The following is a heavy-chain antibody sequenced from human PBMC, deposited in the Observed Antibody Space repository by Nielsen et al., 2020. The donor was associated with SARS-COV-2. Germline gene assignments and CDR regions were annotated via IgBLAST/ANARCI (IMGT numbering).Heavy chain of an antibody. J-gene: IGHJ6*02. CDR2: INPDNGDT. CDR1: GYTFTSFD. Sequence: ASVKVSCKASGYTFTSFDISWVRQAPGQGLEWMGWINPDNGDTKYSQNFQGRVTVTRDTSASTAYMELSSLRSEDTAVYYCARDRSITSRHYSYFYFMDVWGQGTTVTVSS. V-gene: IGHV1-18*01. CDR3: ARDRSITSRHYSYFYFMDV. D-gene: IGHD2-2*01.